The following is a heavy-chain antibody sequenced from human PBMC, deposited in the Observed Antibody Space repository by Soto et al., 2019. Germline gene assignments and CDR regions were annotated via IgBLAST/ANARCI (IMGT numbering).Heavy chain of an antibody. V-gene: IGHV1-2*02. CDR1: GYTFSGHY. D-gene: IGHD6-25*01. J-gene: IGHJ4*02. CDR3: AKDGGPAFTFDH. Sequence: VQLEQSGAEVKKPGASVKVSCKASGYTFSGHYMHWVRQAPGQAPEWMGWINPKTGGTKFAPKFQGRVTVTTDPAISTVYMEIFGLTSDDSAVYYCAKDGGPAFTFDHWGLGTLVIVSS. CDR2: INPKTGGT.